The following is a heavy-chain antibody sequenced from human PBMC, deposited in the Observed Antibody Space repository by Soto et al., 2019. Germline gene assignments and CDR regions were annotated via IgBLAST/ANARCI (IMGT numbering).Heavy chain of an antibody. CDR1: GYTFTSYG. CDR3: ARDLSPYGDYVGFDY. Sequence: QVQLVQSGAEVKKPGASVKVSCKASGYTFTSYGISWVRQAPGQGLEWMGWISAYNGNTNYAQKLQGRVTMTTDTPTSTAYMELRSLRSDDTAVYYCARDLSPYGDYVGFDYWGQGTLVTVSS. J-gene: IGHJ4*02. D-gene: IGHD4-17*01. V-gene: IGHV1-18*01. CDR2: ISAYNGNT.